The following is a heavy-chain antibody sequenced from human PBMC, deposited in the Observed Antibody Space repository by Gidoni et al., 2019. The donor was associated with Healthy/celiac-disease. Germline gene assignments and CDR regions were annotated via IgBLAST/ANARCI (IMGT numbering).Heavy chain of an antibody. D-gene: IGHD1-7*01. V-gene: IGHV4-31*03. CDR1: GGSLSSGGYY. Sequence: QVQLQESGPGLVKPSQTLSLTCTVSGGSLSSGGYYWSWLRQHPGKGLEWIGYIYYSGSTYYNPSLKSRVTISVDTSKNQFSLKLSSVTAADTAVYYCASGWHTGTTEGGWYFDLWGRGTLVTVSS. CDR2: IYYSGST. CDR3: ASGWHTGTTEGGWYFDL. J-gene: IGHJ2*01.